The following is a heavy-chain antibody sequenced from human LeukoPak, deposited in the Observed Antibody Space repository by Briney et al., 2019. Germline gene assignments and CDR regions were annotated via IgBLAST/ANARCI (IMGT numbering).Heavy chain of an antibody. Sequence: GGSLRLSCAASGFSFSSYEMNWVRQAPGKGLEWISYISTSGNTIYYADSVKGQFTISRDNAKNSLFLQMNSLRAEDTAVYYCARGGYQLPVSVWGKGTTVTVSS. V-gene: IGHV3-48*03. CDR1: GFSFSSYE. CDR2: ISTSGNTI. CDR3: ARGGYQLPVSV. D-gene: IGHD2-2*01. J-gene: IGHJ6*04.